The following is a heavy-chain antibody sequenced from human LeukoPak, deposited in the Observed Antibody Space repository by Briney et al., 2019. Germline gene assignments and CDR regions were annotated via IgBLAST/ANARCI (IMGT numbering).Heavy chain of an antibody. Sequence: GGSLRLSCAASGFTFSSYGMSWVRQAPGKGLEWVSAISGSGGSTYYADSVKGRFTISRDNAKNSLYLQMNSLRAEDTAVYYCARELVRGAGYFDYWGQGNLVTVSS. D-gene: IGHD6-6*01. V-gene: IGHV3-23*01. CDR2: ISGSGGST. CDR1: GFTFSSYG. CDR3: ARELVRGAGYFDY. J-gene: IGHJ4*02.